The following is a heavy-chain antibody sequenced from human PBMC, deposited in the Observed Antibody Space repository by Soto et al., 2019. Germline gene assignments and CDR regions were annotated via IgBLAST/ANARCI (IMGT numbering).Heavy chain of an antibody. Sequence: GGSLRLSCVASGFTFSDAWMSWVRQAPGKGLECVGRIKSKTDGGTIDYAAPVKGRFTISRHDSRNRLYLEINSLKTEDTAVYYCAVHSTTWFRDYFQNWGQGTLVTVYS. J-gene: IGHJ1*01. CDR3: AVHSTTWFRDYFQN. D-gene: IGHD3-10*01. V-gene: IGHV3-15*01. CDR2: IKSKTDGGTI. CDR1: GFTFSDAW.